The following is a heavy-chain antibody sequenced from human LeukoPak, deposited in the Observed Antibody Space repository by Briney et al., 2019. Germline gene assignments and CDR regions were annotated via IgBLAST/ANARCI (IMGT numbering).Heavy chain of an antibody. CDR2: ISDDGRRK. J-gene: IGHJ4*02. CDR3: AKRPSDYGDYVSYFDY. D-gene: IGHD4-17*01. Sequence: QSGGSLRLSCAASGFSFISYGMPWVRQAPGKGPEWVGVISDDGRRKDYADSVKGRFTISRDNSKDTLYLQMNSLRAEDTAVYYCAKRPSDYGDYVSYFDYWGQGTLVTVSS. V-gene: IGHV3-30*18. CDR1: GFSFISYG.